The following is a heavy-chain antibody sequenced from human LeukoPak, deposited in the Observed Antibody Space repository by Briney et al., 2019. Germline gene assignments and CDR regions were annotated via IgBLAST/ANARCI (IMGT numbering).Heavy chain of an antibody. CDR3: ARDRYYDFWSGVDY. V-gene: IGHV3-74*01. J-gene: IGHJ4*02. Sequence: GGSLRLSCAASGFSFSSYWMHWVRQAPGKGLVWVSRINSDGSGTSYADSVKGRFTISRDNAKNTLYLQMNSLRAEDTAVYYCARDRYYDFWSGVDYWGQGTLVTVSS. CDR2: INSDGSGT. CDR1: GFSFSSYW. D-gene: IGHD3-3*01.